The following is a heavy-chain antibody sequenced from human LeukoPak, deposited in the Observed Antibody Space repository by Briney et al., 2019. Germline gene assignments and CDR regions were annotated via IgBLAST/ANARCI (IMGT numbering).Heavy chain of an antibody. V-gene: IGHV3-23*01. D-gene: IGHD2-15*01. CDR2: ISASGGST. CDR3: AKAQVVAVVTRSDY. Sequence: TGGSLRLSCAASGFTFSRYAMSWVRQAPGKGLEWVSAISASGGSTYYADSVKGRFTISRDNSKNTLYLQMNSLRAEDTAVYYCAKAQVVAVVTRSDYWGQGTLVTVSS. J-gene: IGHJ4*02. CDR1: GFTFSRYA.